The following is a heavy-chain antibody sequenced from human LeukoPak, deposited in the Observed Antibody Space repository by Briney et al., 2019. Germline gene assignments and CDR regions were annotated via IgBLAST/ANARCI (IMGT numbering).Heavy chain of an antibody. J-gene: IGHJ4*02. CDR1: GFTFSSYW. CDR2: IDRDGSRI. D-gene: IGHD4-23*01. V-gene: IGHV3-74*01. Sequence: GGSLRLSCVVSGFTFSSYWMHWVRQAPGKGLVWVSRIDRDGSRINYADSVKGRFTISRDNGKNTLFLQMNSLRAEDAAVYYCVRGNDYGGPHYWGQGTLVTVSS. CDR3: VRGNDYGGPHY.